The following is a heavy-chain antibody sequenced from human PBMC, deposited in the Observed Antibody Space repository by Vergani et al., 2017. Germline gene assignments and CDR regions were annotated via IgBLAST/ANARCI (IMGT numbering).Heavy chain of an antibody. Sequence: EVQLVESGGGLVQPGGSLRLSCAASGFTFSSYWMHWVRQAPGKGLVWVSRINSDGSSTSYADSVKGRFTISRDNAKNTLYLQMNSLRAEDTAVYYCARTPADCWSGSYYYYYGMDVWGQGTTVTVSS. J-gene: IGHJ6*02. CDR2: INSDGSST. D-gene: IGHD3-3*01. CDR1: GFTFSSYW. V-gene: IGHV3-74*01. CDR3: ARTPADCWSGSYYYYYGMDV.